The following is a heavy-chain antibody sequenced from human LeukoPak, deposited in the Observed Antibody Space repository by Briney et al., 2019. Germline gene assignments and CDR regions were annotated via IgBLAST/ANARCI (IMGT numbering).Heavy chain of an antibody. CDR3: ARVGSSPIPFDI. CDR1: GFTFSSYS. D-gene: IGHD2-2*02. J-gene: IGHJ3*02. V-gene: IGHV3-21*01. Sequence: SGGSLRLSCAASGFTFSSYSMSWVRQAPGKGLEWVSSISSSSSYIYYADSVKGRFTISRDNAKNSLYLQMNSLRAEDTAVYYCARVGSSPIPFDIWGQGTMVTVSS. CDR2: ISSSSSYI.